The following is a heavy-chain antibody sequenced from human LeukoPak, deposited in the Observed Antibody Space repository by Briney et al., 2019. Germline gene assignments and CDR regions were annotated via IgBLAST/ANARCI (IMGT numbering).Heavy chain of an antibody. CDR2: IFNTGNT. CDR1: GGSINSHY. CDR3: ASRPADTTWYGVFDY. D-gene: IGHD3-10*01. V-gene: IGHV4-59*11. J-gene: IGHJ4*02. Sequence: SETLSLTCSVSGGSINSHYRSWIRQPPGKRLEWIGYIFNTGNTNYNPSLASRVTMSVDTSRAQFFLSLSPVTAADTAIYYCASRPADTTWYGVFDYWSQGTLVTVSS.